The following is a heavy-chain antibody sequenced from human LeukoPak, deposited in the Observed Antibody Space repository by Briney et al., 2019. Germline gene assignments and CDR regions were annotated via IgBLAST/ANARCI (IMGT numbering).Heavy chain of an antibody. CDR1: GFTFSIYA. CDR3: ARTVRADY. Sequence: GGSLRLSCAASGFTFSIYAMSWVRQAPGKGLEWVSVISDSDSNTYYADSVKGRFTISRDNSKNTVYLQMNSLSAEDTAVYYCARTVRADYWGQGTLVTVSS. J-gene: IGHJ4*02. V-gene: IGHV3-23*01. D-gene: IGHD4-11*01. CDR2: ISDSDSNT.